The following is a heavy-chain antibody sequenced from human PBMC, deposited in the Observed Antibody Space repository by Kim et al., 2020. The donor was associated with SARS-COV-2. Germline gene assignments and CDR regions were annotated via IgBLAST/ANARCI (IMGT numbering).Heavy chain of an antibody. CDR2: IIPIFGTA. J-gene: IGHJ6*02. V-gene: IGHV1-69*13. D-gene: IGHD2-21*01. Sequence: SVKVSCKASGGTFSSYAISWVRQAPGQGLEWMGGIIPIFGTANYTQKFQGRVTITADESTSTAYMELSSLRSEDTAVYYCATPWRDGGGYYYGMDVWGQGTTVTVSS. CDR3: ATPWRDGGGYYYGMDV. CDR1: GGTFSSYA.